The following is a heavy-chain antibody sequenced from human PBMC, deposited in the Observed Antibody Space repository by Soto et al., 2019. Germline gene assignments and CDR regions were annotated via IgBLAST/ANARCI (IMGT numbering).Heavy chain of an antibody. J-gene: IGHJ3*02. CDR3: ARRWGYEAFEI. CDR1: GFTFSSYG. V-gene: IGHV3-33*01. Sequence: QVQLVESGGGVVQPGRSLRLSCAASGFTFSSYGMHWVRQAPGKGLEWVAVIWYDGSNKYYADSVKGRFTISRDNSKNTLYLQMNSLRAEDAAVYYCARRWGYEAFEIWGQGTMVTVSS. CDR2: IWYDGSNK. D-gene: IGHD3-16*01.